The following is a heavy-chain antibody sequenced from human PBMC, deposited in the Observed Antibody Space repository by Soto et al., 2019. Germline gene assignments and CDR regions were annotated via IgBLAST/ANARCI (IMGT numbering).Heavy chain of an antibody. V-gene: IGHV3-11*01. CDR3: ARSMAARADY. Sequence: QVQLVESGGGLVKPGGSLRLSCAASGFGFRDYYMSWIRQAPGKGLEWISTISLSGETIYYSDSVKGRFTISRDNAKNALYLQMSSLRVDDTAVYFCARSMAARADYWGQGTLVTISS. CDR1: GFGFRDYY. CDR2: ISLSGETI. J-gene: IGHJ4*02. D-gene: IGHD6-13*01.